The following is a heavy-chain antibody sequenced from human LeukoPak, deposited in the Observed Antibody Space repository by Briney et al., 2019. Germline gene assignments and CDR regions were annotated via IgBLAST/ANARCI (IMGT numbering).Heavy chain of an antibody. J-gene: IGHJ3*02. Sequence: GGSLRLSCAASGFSFSSYWMNWVRQAPGKGLVWVAHINTDGRTTTYADSVKGRFTTSRDNSRNTLYLQLNSLRAEDTAIYYCAVDCSSPSCYGQSAFDIWGQGTMVTVSS. CDR3: AVDCSSPSCYGQSAFDI. CDR2: INTDGRTT. CDR1: GFSFSSYW. D-gene: IGHD2-2*01. V-gene: IGHV3-74*01.